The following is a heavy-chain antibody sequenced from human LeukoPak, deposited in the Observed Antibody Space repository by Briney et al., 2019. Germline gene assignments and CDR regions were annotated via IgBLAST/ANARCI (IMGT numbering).Heavy chain of an antibody. CDR3: ARFRVAVAGTGDYFDY. Sequence: PGGSLRLSCAASGFTLSSYSMNWVRQAPGKGLEWVSSISSSSSYIYYADSVKGRFTISRDNAKNSLYLQMNSLRAEDTAVYYCARFRVAVAGTGDYFDYWGQGTLVTVSS. CDR1: GFTLSSYS. D-gene: IGHD6-19*01. J-gene: IGHJ4*02. CDR2: ISSSSSYI. V-gene: IGHV3-21*01.